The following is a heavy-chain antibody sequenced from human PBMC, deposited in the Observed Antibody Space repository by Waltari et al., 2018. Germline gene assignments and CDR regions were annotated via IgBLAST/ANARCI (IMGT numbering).Heavy chain of an antibody. CDR3: AKDMEDGDYGSWSPPDY. V-gene: IGHV3-30*02. CDR1: GFTFSSYG. Sequence: QVQLVESGGGVVQPGGSLRLSCAASGFTFSSYGMHWVRQAPGKGLEWVAFIRYDGSNKYYADSVKGRFTISRDNSKNTLYLQMNSLRAEDTAVYYCAKDMEDGDYGSWSPPDYWGQGTLVTVSS. J-gene: IGHJ4*02. CDR2: IRYDGSNK. D-gene: IGHD4-17*01.